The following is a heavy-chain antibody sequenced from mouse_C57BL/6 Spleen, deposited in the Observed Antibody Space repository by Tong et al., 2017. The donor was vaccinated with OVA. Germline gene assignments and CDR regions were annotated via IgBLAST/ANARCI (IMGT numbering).Heavy chain of an antibody. CDR1: GYTFTDYY. V-gene: IGHV1-26*01. CDR3: TRSIRLYAMDY. CDR2: INPNNGGT. D-gene: IGHD1-1*01. Sequence: VQLQESGPELVKPGASVKISCKASGYTFTDYYMNWVKQSHGKSLEWIGDINPNNGGTSYNQKFKDKATLTADKSSSTAYMQLSSLTSEDSAVYYCTRSIRLYAMDYWGQGTSVTVSS. J-gene: IGHJ4*01.